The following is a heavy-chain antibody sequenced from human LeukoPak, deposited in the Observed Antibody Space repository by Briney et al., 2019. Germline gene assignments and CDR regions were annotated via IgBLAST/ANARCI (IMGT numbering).Heavy chain of an antibody. CDR2: IYYSGST. CDR3: ARVGDILTGYYPWEPWFDP. Sequence: PSQTLSLTCTASGGSISSGDYYWSWIRQPPGKGLEWIGYIYYSGSTYYNPSLKSRVTISVDTSKNQFSLKLSSVTAADTAVYYCARVGDILTGYYPWEPWFDPWGQGTLVTVSS. V-gene: IGHV4-30-4*01. D-gene: IGHD3-9*01. J-gene: IGHJ5*02. CDR1: GGSISSGDYY.